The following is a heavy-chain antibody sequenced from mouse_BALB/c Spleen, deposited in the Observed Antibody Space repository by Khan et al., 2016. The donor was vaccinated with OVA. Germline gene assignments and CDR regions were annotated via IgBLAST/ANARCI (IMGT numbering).Heavy chain of an antibody. J-gene: IGHJ2*01. CDR1: GFTFSSYG. Sequence: EVELVESGGGLVQPGGSRKLSCAASGFTFSSYGMHWVRQAPEKGLEWVAYISGDSSTIYYADTVKGRFTISRDNPKNTLFLQMTSLMFEDTAMYYCVTSYYYGYYFDYWGPGTTLTVSS. CDR2: ISGDSSTI. CDR3: VTSYYYGYYFDY. V-gene: IGHV5-17*02. D-gene: IGHD1-1*01.